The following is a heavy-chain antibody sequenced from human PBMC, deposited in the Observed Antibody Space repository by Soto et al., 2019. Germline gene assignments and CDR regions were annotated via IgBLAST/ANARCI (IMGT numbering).Heavy chain of an antibody. V-gene: IGHV1-69*12. D-gene: IGHD5-18*01. J-gene: IGHJ4*02. Sequence: QVQVVQSGAEVKKPESSVKVSCKAPGGTFSTYAISWVRRAPGQGLEWMGGIIPMFGTANYAQRFQVRVTITADESTNTVYMELSSLRSEDTAVYFCASGIQLWLRRINNGYSGWGQGTLVTVSS. CDR3: ASGIQLWLRRINNGYSG. CDR2: IIPMFGTA. CDR1: GGTFSTYA.